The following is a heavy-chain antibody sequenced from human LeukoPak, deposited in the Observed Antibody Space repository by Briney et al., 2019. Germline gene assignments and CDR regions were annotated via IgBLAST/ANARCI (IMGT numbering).Heavy chain of an antibody. D-gene: IGHD2-21*02. J-gene: IGHJ4*02. V-gene: IGHV1-18*01. Sequence: VASVKVSCKASGYTFSSYGISWVRQAPGQGLEWMGWISAYNGNTDYAQKFQGRVTMTTDTSTSTAYMELRSLRSGDTAVYYCARAVPVVTKTDFDYWGQGTLVTVSS. CDR1: GYTFSSYG. CDR2: ISAYNGNT. CDR3: ARAVPVVTKTDFDY.